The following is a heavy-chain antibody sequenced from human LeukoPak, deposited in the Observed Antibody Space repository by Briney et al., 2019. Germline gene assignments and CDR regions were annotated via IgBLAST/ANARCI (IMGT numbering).Heavy chain of an antibody. V-gene: IGHV1-69*04. CDR2: IIPILGIA. Sequence: GASVKVSCKASGGTFISYAISWVRQAPGQGLEWMGRIIPILGIANYAQKFQGRVTITADKSTSTAYMELSSLRSEDTAVYYCARDGSLVYYYDSSGRYYFDYWGQGTLVTVSS. CDR3: ARDGSLVYYYDSSGRYYFDY. J-gene: IGHJ4*02. CDR1: GGTFISYA. D-gene: IGHD3-22*01.